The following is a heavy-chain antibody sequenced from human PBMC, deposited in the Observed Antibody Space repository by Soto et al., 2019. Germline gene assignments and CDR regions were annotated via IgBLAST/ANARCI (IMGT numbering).Heavy chain of an antibody. Sequence: DVELVESGGGLGKPGESLRLSCAVSGLTFRNVWMSWVRQAPGRGLEWVGRIRSKADGGSTGYAAPVNGRFIVSRDDSKDMLYLKMNSLKIEDTAVYYCTTDGGDARGFYNFDYWGQGILVTVSS. D-gene: IGHD3-16*01. J-gene: IGHJ4*02. CDR2: IRSKADGGST. CDR1: GLTFRNVW. CDR3: TTDGGDARGFYNFDY. V-gene: IGHV3-15*07.